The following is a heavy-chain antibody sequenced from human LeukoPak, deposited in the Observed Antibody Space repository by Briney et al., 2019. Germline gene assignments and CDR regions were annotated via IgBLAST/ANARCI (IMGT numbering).Heavy chain of an antibody. D-gene: IGHD6-19*01. CDR2: IGIRGDT. CDR1: GFTFIDYD. V-gene: IGHV3-13*01. CDR3: ARGGIQVSGIDEFDY. J-gene: IGHJ4*02. Sequence: PGGSLRLSCAASGFTFIDYDMHWVRQGIGKGLEWVSAIGIRGDTHYSGSVKGRFTISRENSESSLYLRMNSLRAEDTAVYYYARGGIQVSGIDEFDYWGQGTLVTVSS.